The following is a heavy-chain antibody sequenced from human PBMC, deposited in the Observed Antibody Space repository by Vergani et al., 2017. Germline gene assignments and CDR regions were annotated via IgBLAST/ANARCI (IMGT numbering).Heavy chain of an antibody. CDR3: SRELGGSGSSPLDY. CDR2: INPNSGGT. Sequence: QVQLVQSGAEVKKPGASVKVSCKASGYTFTGYYMHWVRQAPGQGLEWMGWINPNSGGTNYAQKFQGRVTMTRDTYRSTAYMELSRLRSDDTAVYSWSRELGGSGSSPLDYWGQGTLVTVSS. V-gene: IGHV1-2*02. D-gene: IGHD3-10*01. CDR1: GYTFTGYY. J-gene: IGHJ4*02.